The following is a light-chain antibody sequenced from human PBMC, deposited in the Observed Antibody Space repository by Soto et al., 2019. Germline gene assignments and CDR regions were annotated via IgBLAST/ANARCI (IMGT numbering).Light chain of an antibody. Sequence: EIVLTQSPATLSLSPGERATLSCMAIQSVSSYLAWYQQKPGQAPRLLIYDASNRATGIPARFSGSGSGTDFTLTISSLEPEDFAVYYCQQRSNWPPSITFGQGTRLEI. V-gene: IGKV3-11*01. CDR2: DAS. J-gene: IGKJ5*01. CDR3: QQRSNWPPSIT. CDR1: QSVSSY.